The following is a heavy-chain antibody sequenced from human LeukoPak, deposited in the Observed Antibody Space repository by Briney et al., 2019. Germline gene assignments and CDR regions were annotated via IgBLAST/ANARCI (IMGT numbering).Heavy chain of an antibody. Sequence: SETLSLTCTVSGGSISSSSYYWGWIRQPPGKGLEWIGSIYYSGSTYYNPSLKSRVTISVDTSKNQFSLKLSSVTAADTAVYYCASEGGLLLWFGELLNWFDPWGQGTLVTVSS. CDR2: IYYSGST. CDR3: ASEGGLLLWFGELLNWFDP. V-gene: IGHV4-39*07. J-gene: IGHJ5*02. CDR1: GGSISSSSYY. D-gene: IGHD3-10*01.